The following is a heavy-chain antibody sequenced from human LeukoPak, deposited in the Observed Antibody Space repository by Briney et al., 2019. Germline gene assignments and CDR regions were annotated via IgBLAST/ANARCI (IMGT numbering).Heavy chain of an antibody. CDR3: AKDRAISSGWYYY. Sequence: GGSLRLSCAASGFTFSRYSMNWVRQAPGKGLEWVSAISGSGGSTYYADSVKGRFTISRDNSKNTLYLQMNSLRAEDTAVYYCAKDRAISSGWYYYWGQGTLVTVSS. V-gene: IGHV3-23*01. J-gene: IGHJ4*02. CDR1: GFTFSRYS. CDR2: ISGSGGST. D-gene: IGHD6-19*01.